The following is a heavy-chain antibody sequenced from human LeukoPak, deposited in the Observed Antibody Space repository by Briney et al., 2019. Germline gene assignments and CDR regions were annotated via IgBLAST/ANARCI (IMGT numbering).Heavy chain of an antibody. V-gene: IGHV1-46*01. D-gene: IGHD1-26*01. CDR3: VREQSGGTFDY. CDR2: IFPSGSNT. J-gene: IGHJ4*02. Sequence: ASVTVSCKTSGYTFTDYYIHRVRQAPGQGLAWMGIIFPSGSNTNYAQRFQGRITMTRDTSTTTVFMELTGLTSEDTAVYFCVREQSGGTFDYWGQGTLVTVSS. CDR1: GYTFTDYY.